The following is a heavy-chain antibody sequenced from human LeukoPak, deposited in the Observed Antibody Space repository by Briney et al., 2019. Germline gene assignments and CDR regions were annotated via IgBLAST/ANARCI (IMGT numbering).Heavy chain of an antibody. D-gene: IGHD3-10*01. CDR2: ISSSSSYI. CDR1: GFTFSSYS. V-gene: IGHV3-21*01. J-gene: IGHJ6*02. Sequence: GGSLRLSCAASGFTFSSYSMNWVRQAPGKGLEWVSSISSSSSYIYYADSVKGRFTISRDNAKNSLYLQMNSLRAEDTAVYYCARGYGSGSYDYYHYGMDVWGQGTTVTVSS. CDR3: ARGYGSGSYDYYHYGMDV.